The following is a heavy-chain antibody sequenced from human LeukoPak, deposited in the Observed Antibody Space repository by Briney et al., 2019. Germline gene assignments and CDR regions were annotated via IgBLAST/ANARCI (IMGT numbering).Heavy chain of an antibody. J-gene: IGHJ4*02. D-gene: IGHD6-13*01. CDR3: AGGSSWYYFDY. Sequence: ASVKVSCKASGGTFSSYAISWVRQAPGQGLEWMGRIIPILGIANYAQKFQGRVTITADKSTSTAYMELSSLRSEDTAVYYCAGGSSWYYFDYWGQGTLVTASS. CDR2: IIPILGIA. V-gene: IGHV1-69*04. CDR1: GGTFSSYA.